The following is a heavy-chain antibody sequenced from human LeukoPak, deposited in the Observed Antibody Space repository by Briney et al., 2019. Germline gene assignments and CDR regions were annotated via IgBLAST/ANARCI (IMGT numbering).Heavy chain of an antibody. CDR1: GYTLTELS. Sequence: ASVKVSCKVSGYTLTELSMHWVRQAPGQGLEWMGWINPNSGGTNYAQKFQGRVTMTRDTSISTAYMELSRLRSDDTAVYYCARVPGVWRLGGWFAPGGKEPLFT. CDR3: ARVPGVWRLGGWFAP. CDR2: INPNSGGT. D-gene: IGHD3-16*01. J-gene: IGHJ5*02. V-gene: IGHV1-2*02.